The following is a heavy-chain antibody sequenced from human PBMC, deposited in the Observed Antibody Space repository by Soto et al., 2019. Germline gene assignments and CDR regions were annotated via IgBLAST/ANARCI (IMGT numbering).Heavy chain of an antibody. CDR3: ARSPKDKLFGVVNAFDI. CDR2: IYYSGSN. D-gene: IGHD3-3*01. J-gene: IGHJ3*02. Sequence: AETLSLTCTVSGHSISSNSYYWGWIREPTGKGLEWIGSIYYSGSNYYNASLKRRVTISVDTSKNQLSLKLRSVIAADTAVYYCARSPKDKLFGVVNAFDIWGQGTMVTVSS. CDR1: GHSISSNSYY. V-gene: IGHV4-39*01.